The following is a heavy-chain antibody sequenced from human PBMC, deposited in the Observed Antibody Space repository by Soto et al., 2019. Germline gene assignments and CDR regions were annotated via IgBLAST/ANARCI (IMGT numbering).Heavy chain of an antibody. Sequence: QVQLQESGPGLVKPSGTLSLTCAVSGDSVGSPYYWCWVRQPPGKGLEWIGEVFHTGTTSYNPSLRGRVTISMDKSNNQFSLDLSSVTAADTAVYYCARSAGWYAVHSWGPGTLVIVSS. CDR1: GDSVGSPYY. J-gene: IGHJ4*02. V-gene: IGHV4-4*02. D-gene: IGHD6-19*01. CDR2: VFHTGTT. CDR3: ARSAGWYAVHS.